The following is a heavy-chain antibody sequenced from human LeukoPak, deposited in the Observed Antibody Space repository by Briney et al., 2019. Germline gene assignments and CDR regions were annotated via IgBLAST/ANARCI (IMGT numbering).Heavy chain of an antibody. CDR2: IHHSGNT. Sequence: PSETLSLTCTVSGYSISSGYFWGWIRQPPGKRLEWIGNIHHSGNTYYNPSLKSRVIISVDTSKNQFSLRLTSVTAADTAVYYCARDENYGIFFNVDYWGQGTLVTVSS. CDR1: GYSISSGYF. D-gene: IGHD4-17*01. V-gene: IGHV4-38-2*02. J-gene: IGHJ4*02. CDR3: ARDENYGIFFNVDY.